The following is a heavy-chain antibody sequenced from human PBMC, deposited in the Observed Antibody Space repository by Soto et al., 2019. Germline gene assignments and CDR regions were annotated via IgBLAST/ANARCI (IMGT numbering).Heavy chain of an antibody. CDR1: GGSSFSDD. J-gene: IGHJ5*02. CDR2: ISRGGSS. V-gene: IGHV4-59*01. CDR3: ARGYWFGP. Sequence: ASETLSLTCTVSGGSSFSDDWTWIRQPPGKVLEWIGYISRGGSSRYAPSLKGRVTFSTDTSKNQVSLKLTYVTVADTAVYYCARGYWFGPWGQGSLVTVSS.